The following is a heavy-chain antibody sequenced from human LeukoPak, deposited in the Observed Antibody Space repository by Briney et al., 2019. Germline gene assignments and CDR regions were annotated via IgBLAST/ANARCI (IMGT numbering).Heavy chain of an antibody. J-gene: IGHJ3*02. D-gene: IGHD3-10*01. CDR1: GYTFTSYD. CDR3: ARGRELLWFGELLAHDAFDI. CDR2: MNPNSGNT. Sequence: ASVKVSCKASGYTFTSYDINWVRQDTGLGLEWMGWMNPNSGNTGYAQKFQGRVTMTRNTSISTAYMELSSLRSEDTAVYYCARGRELLWFGELLAHDAFDIWGQGTMVTVSS. V-gene: IGHV1-8*01.